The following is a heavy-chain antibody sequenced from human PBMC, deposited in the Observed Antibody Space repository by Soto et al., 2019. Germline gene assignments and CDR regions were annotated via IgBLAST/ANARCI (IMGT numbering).Heavy chain of an antibody. CDR1: GFTFSSYG. CDR2: IWYDGSNK. V-gene: IGHV3-33*01. J-gene: IGHJ6*02. CDR3: ARGVSTYYDSLDV. Sequence: GGSLRLSCAASGFTFSSYGMHWVRQAPGKGLEWVAVIWYDGSNKYYADSVKGRFTISRDNSKNTLYPQMNSLRAEDTAVYYCARGVSTYYDSLDVWGQGTTVTVSS. D-gene: IGHD3-3*01.